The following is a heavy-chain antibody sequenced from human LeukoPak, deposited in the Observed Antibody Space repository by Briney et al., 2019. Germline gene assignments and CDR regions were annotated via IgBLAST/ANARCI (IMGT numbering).Heavy chain of an antibody. V-gene: IGHV4-39*02. D-gene: IGHD3-22*01. CDR3: ARDRVGSSGFYYFDY. Sequence: SETLSLTCTVSGGSISSSSYYWGWIRQTPGKGLEWIGSIYYSGSTFYSPSLKSRVTISVDTSKNQFSLKLSSVTAADTAVYYCARDRVGSSGFYYFDYWGQGTLVTVSS. CDR2: IYYSGST. CDR1: GGSISSSSYY. J-gene: IGHJ4*02.